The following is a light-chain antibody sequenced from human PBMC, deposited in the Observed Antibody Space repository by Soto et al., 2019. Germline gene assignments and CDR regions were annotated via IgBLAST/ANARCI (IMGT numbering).Light chain of an antibody. J-gene: IGKJ2*01. Sequence: EIVLTQSPGTLSLSPGDRATLSCRASQSVYGNYLAWYQQKPGQAPRLLIYAASSRATGIPDRFSGSGSGKDFPLTISRMEPEDFAVYYCQQYGSSLMYTFGQGTKLEIK. CDR1: QSVYGNY. CDR3: QQYGSSLMYT. V-gene: IGKV3-20*01. CDR2: AAS.